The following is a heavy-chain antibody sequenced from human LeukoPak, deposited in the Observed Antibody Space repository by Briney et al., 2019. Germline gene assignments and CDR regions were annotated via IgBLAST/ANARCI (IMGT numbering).Heavy chain of an antibody. J-gene: IGHJ4*02. CDR1: GGSISSSSYY. Sequence: SETLSLTCTVSGGSISSSSYYWGWIRQPPGKGLEWIGRIYYSGSTYYNPSLKSRVTISVDTSKNQFSLKLSSVTAADTAVYYCARHDFDFWSGHFGTMFDYWGLGTLVTVSS. CDR2: IYYSGST. D-gene: IGHD3-3*01. V-gene: IGHV4-39*01. CDR3: ARHDFDFWSGHFGTMFDY.